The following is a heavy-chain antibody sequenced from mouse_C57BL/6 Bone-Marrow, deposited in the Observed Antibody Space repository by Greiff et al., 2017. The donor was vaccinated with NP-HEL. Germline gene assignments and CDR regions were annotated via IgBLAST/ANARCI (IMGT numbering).Heavy chain of an antibody. D-gene: IGHD1-1*01. CDR3: ARYTRSSYCYFDV. J-gene: IGHJ1*03. Sequence: EVQRVESGPGLAKPSQTLSLTCSVTGYSITSDYWNWIRKFPGNKLEYMGYISYSGSTYYNPSLKSRISITRNTSKNQYYLQLNSVTPEDTATYYCARYTRSSYCYFDVWGTGTTVTVSS. CDR1: GYSITSDY. V-gene: IGHV3-8*01. CDR2: ISYSGST.